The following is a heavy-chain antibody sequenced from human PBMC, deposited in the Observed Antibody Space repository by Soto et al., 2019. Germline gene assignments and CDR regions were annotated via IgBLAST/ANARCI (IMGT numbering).Heavy chain of an antibody. CDR1: GYTFTGYY. J-gene: IGHJ4*02. CDR2: IDPDSGDT. Sequence: QVRLEQSGAEVKKPGASVTVSCKASGYTFTGYYLHWVRQAPGQGLEWMGRIDPDSGDTDHSQKYQGRVTLTRDTALDTAYMEVTRLTLDDTAIYYCARGPLEWGQGTLVTVSS. V-gene: IGHV1-2*02. CDR3: ARGPLE.